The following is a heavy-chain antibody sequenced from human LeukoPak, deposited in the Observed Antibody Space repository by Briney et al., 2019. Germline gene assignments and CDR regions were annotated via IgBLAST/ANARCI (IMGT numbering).Heavy chain of an antibody. CDR3: ASSQDYYDSSGYLPSPSDY. CDR1: GFTVSSNY. Sequence: PGGSLRLSCAASGFTVSSNYMSWVRQAPGKGLEWVSVIYSGGSTYYAGSVKGRFTISRDNSKNTLYLQMNSLRAEDTAVYYCASSQDYYDSSGYLPSPSDYWGQGTLVTVSS. V-gene: IGHV3-66*01. CDR2: IYSGGST. D-gene: IGHD3-22*01. J-gene: IGHJ4*02.